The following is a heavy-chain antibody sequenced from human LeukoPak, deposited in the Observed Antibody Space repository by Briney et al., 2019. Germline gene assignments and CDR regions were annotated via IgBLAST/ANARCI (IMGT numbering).Heavy chain of an antibody. J-gene: IGHJ1*01. CDR3: SLLAVASPQDQ. D-gene: IGHD6-19*01. CDR2: ISSGGTIT. Sequence: PGGSLRLSCAASGFSFSTYEMHWVRQAPGKGLEWVSDISSGGTITYYADSVRGRFTTSIDNAKNLLYLQMHSLRAEDTAIYYCSLLAVASPQDQWGQGTLVTVSS. CDR1: GFSFSTYE. V-gene: IGHV3-48*03.